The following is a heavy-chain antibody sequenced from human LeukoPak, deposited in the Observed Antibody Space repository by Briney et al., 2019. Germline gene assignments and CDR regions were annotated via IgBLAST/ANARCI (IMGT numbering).Heavy chain of an antibody. V-gene: IGHV3-23*01. CDR1: GFTFSSYA. CDR2: ISGSGGST. CDR3: AKDRSLFGDY. J-gene: IGHJ4*02. D-gene: IGHD3-10*01. Sequence: GGSLRLSCAASGFTFSSYAMSWVRQAPGKGLEWVADISGSGGSTYYADSVKGRFTISRDNAKNTLYLQMNSLRAEGTAVYYCAKDRSLFGDYWGQGTLVTVSS.